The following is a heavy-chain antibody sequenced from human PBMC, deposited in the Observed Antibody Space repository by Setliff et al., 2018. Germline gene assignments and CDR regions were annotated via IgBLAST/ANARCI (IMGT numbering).Heavy chain of an antibody. CDR1: GFSFTDAW. J-gene: IGHJ3*01. CDR2: IKSKRDGVTT. D-gene: IGHD3-16*01. Sequence: GGSLRLSCAASGFSFTDAWMNWVRQAPGKGLEWVGRIKSKRDGVTTDYAAPVKGRFTISRDDSKNTLYLQMNSLKTEDTAVYYCTTDPSPTFGGVIGAAFDFWGQGTMVTVSS. V-gene: IGHV3-15*07. CDR3: TTDPSPTFGGVIGAAFDF.